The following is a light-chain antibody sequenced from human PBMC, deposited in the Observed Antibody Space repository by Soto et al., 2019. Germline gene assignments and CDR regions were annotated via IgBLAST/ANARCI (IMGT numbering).Light chain of an antibody. CDR3: QQYNRSYT. J-gene: IGKJ2*01. V-gene: IGKV1-5*01. Sequence: DIQLTQSPSILSASGGDRVTITCRASQSIANRLAWYQQKPGKTPKLLIYGASTLESGVPSRFSGSGSGTEFTLTINSLHTDDFATYYCQQYNRSYTFGQGTKLEIK. CDR1: QSIANR. CDR2: GAS.